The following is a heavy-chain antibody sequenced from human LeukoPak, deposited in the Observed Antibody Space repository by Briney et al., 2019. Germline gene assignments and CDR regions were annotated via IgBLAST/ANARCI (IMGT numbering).Heavy chain of an antibody. V-gene: IGHV1-46*01. Sequence: ASVKVSCKASGYTFTNYYMHWVRQAPGQGLEWMGIINPSGGSTSYAQKFQGGVTMTRDTSTSTVYMELSSLRSEDTAVYYCARARLVNWFDPWGQGTLVTVSS. D-gene: IGHD3-9*01. J-gene: IGHJ5*02. CDR2: INPSGGST. CDR3: ARARLVNWFDP. CDR1: GYTFTNYY.